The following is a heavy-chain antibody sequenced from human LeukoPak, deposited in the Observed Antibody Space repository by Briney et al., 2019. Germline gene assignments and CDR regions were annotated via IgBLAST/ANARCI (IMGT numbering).Heavy chain of an antibody. V-gene: IGHV4-34*01. J-gene: IGHJ4*02. CDR3: ARADYGGNTAYYFDY. D-gene: IGHD4-23*01. CDR2: INHSGST. CDR1: GGSFSGYY. Sequence: PSETLSLTCAVYGGSFSGYYWSWIRQPPGKGLERIGEINHSGSTNYNPSLKSRVTISVDTSKNQFSLKLSSVTAADTAVYYCARADYGGNTAYYFDYWGQGTLVTVSS.